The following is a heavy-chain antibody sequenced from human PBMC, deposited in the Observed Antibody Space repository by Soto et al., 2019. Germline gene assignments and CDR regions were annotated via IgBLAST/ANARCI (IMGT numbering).Heavy chain of an antibody. CDR1: GFTFSSYG. CDR3: AKDILTGYSAFDI. D-gene: IGHD3-9*01. CDR2: ISYDGSNK. J-gene: IGHJ3*02. V-gene: IGHV3-30*18. Sequence: GSLRLSCAASGFTFSSYGMHWVRQAPGKGLEWVAVISYDGSNKYYADSVKGRFTISRDNSKNTLYLQMNSLRAEDTAVYYCAKDILTGYSAFDIWGQGTMVTVSS.